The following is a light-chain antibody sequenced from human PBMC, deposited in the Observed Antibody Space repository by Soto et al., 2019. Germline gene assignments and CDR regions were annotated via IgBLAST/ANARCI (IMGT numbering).Light chain of an antibody. CDR1: QSISSW. CDR3: QQYNSYSWT. J-gene: IGKJ1*01. CDR2: DAS. Sequence: DIQMTQSPSTLSGSVGDRITITCRASQSISSWLAWYQQKPGKAPKLLIYDASSLESGVPSRFSGSGSGTEFTLTISSLQPDDFATYYCQQYNSYSWTFGHGTKVDIK. V-gene: IGKV1-5*01.